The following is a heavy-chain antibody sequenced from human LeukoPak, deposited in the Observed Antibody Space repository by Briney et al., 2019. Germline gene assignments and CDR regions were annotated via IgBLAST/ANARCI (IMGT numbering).Heavy chain of an antibody. Sequence: SETLSLACAVSGDSIRSDSWWIWVRQAPGKGLEWIGERYHDGRRTYNPSLKSRVSISLDESENQFSLELTSVTAADTAVYFCAREKGHLMEVDVWGQGTTVTVSS. D-gene: IGHD3-3*01. CDR3: AREKGHLMEVDV. J-gene: IGHJ6*02. V-gene: IGHV4-4*02. CDR2: RYHDGRR. CDR1: GDSIRSDSW.